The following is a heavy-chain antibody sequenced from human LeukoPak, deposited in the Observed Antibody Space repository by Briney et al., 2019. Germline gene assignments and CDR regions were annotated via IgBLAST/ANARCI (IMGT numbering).Heavy chain of an antibody. CDR1: GFTFSSHW. Sequence: GGSLRLSCAASGFTFSSHWMYWVRQAPGKGLVWASRINGDGSSIAYADSVKGRFAISRDNTKNTLYLQMNSLRAEDTAVYYCARDLNWGASDYWGQGTLVTVSS. J-gene: IGHJ4*02. V-gene: IGHV3-74*01. CDR2: INGDGSSI. CDR3: ARDLNWGASDY. D-gene: IGHD7-27*01.